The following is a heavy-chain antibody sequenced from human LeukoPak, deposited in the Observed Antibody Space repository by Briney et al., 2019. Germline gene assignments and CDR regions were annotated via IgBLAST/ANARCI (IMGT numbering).Heavy chain of an antibody. V-gene: IGHV3-23*01. CDR2: ISGSGGST. CDR1: GFTFSSYA. J-gene: IGHJ4*02. Sequence: GGSLRLSCAASGFTFSSYAMGWVRQAPGKGLEWVSAISGSGGSTYYADSVKGRFTISRDNSKNTLYLQMNSLRAEDTAVYYCAKSRLTGYSSSWSPFDYWGQGTLVTVSS. CDR3: AKSRLTGYSSSWSPFDY. D-gene: IGHD6-13*01.